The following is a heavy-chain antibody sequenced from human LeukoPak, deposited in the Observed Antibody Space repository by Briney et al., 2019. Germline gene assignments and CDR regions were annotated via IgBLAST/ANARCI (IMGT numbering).Heavy chain of an antibody. Sequence: GVPLRLSCAASGFTFSSYWMHWVRQARGKGLVWVSRINSDGSSTSYADSVKGRFTISRDNAKNTLYLQMNSLRAEDTAVYYCASGLETFDPWGQGTLVTVSS. CDR3: ASGLETFDP. J-gene: IGHJ5*02. V-gene: IGHV3-74*01. CDR2: INSDGSST. CDR1: GFTFSSYW.